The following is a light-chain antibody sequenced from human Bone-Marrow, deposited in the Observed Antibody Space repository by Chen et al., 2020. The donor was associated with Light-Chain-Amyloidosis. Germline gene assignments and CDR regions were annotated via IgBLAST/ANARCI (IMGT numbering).Light chain of an antibody. CDR1: NIGSTS. CDR3: QVWDRSSDRPV. J-gene: IGLJ3*02. CDR2: DDS. Sequence: SHVLTQPSSVSVVPGQTATTACGGNNIGSTSVHWYQQTPGQAPLLVVYDDSDRPSGIPERLSGSNSGNTATLTISRVEAGDEADYYCQVWDRSSDRPVFGGGTKLTVL. V-gene: IGLV3-21*02.